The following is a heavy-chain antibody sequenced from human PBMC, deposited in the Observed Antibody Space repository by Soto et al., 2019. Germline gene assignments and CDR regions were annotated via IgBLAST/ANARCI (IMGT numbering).Heavy chain of an antibody. J-gene: IGHJ4*02. CDR3: ARGGEVAVAGTDRFFYYFDY. CDR1: GFTFRSYW. V-gene: IGHV3-74*01. CDR2: INRDGSST. D-gene: IGHD6-19*01. Sequence: PGGSLRLSCAASGFTFRSYWMHWVRQAPWKGLVWVSRINRDGSSTSYADSVKGRVTISRDTAKNTLYLQMNSLRAEDTAVYYCARGGEVAVAGTDRFFYYFDYWGQGTLVTVSS.